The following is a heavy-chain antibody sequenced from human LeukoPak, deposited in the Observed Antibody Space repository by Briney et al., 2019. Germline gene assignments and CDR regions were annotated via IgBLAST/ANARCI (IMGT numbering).Heavy chain of an antibody. J-gene: IGHJ4*02. D-gene: IGHD3-3*01. CDR3: ARDEARITIFGVVIEAGEPY. V-gene: IGHV3-74*01. CDR1: GFTFSSYW. Sequence: GGSLRLSCAASGFTFSSYWMHWVRQAPGKGLVWVSRINSDGSSTSYADSVKGRLTISRDNAKTTLYLQMNSLRAAATAVYYCARDEARITIFGVVIEAGEPYWGQGTLVTVSS. CDR2: INSDGSST.